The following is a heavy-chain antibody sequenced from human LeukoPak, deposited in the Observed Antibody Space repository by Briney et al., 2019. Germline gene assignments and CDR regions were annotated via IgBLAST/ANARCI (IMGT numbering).Heavy chain of an antibody. CDR3: AKRPGAFPL. D-gene: IGHD1-14*01. CDR2: IVGSGRTT. CDR1: GFTFNGYA. J-gene: IGHJ3*01. Sequence: GGSLRLSCVASGFTFNGYAMSWVRQAPGKGLEWVATIVGSGRTTYYADSVRGRFVISRDNSQNVVHLQMNSLRVEDTAFYYCAKRPGAFPLWDRGTLVTVSP. V-gene: IGHV3-23*01.